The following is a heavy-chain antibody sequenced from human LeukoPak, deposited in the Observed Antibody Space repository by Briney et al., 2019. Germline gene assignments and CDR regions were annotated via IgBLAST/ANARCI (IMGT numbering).Heavy chain of an antibody. CDR3: TTEEHGYSRRG. CDR2: IKSKTDGGTT. D-gene: IGHD2-15*01. V-gene: IGHV3-15*01. Sequence: GGSLRLSCAASGFTFSSYAMHWVRQTPGKGLEWVGRIKSKTDGGTTDYAAPVKGRFTISRDDPKNTLYLQMNSLKTEDTAVYYCTTEEHGYSRRGGGQGTLVTVSS. J-gene: IGHJ4*02. CDR1: GFTFSSYA.